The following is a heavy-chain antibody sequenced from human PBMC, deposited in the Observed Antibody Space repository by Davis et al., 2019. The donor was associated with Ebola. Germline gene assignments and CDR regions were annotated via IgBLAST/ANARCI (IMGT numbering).Heavy chain of an antibody. CDR2: MNDSGST. CDR3: ARPQYYYDSSGYYLY. Sequence: MPSDTLSPTCTVPGGSISSYYWRWLRQPPGKVPEWVGEMNDSGSTNYNPSLKSRVTISVDTSKNQFSLKLSSVTAADTAVYYCARPQYYYDSSGYYLYWGQGTLVTVSS. J-gene: IGHJ4*02. CDR1: GGSISSYY. V-gene: IGHV4-34*01. D-gene: IGHD3-22*01.